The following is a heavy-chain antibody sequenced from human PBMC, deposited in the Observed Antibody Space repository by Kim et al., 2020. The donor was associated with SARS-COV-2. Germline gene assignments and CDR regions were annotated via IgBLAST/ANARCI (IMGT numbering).Heavy chain of an antibody. J-gene: IGHJ6*03. Sequence: SETLSLTCTVSGGSISRSSYYWGLIRQPPGKGLEWIGSIYYSGSTYYNPSLKSRVTISVDTSKNQFSLKLSSVTAADTAVYYCARANYYDSSDYYYYYMDVWGKGTTVTVSS. V-gene: IGHV4-39*01. CDR1: GGSISRSSYY. D-gene: IGHD3-22*01. CDR2: IYYSGST. CDR3: ARANYYDSSDYYYYYMDV.